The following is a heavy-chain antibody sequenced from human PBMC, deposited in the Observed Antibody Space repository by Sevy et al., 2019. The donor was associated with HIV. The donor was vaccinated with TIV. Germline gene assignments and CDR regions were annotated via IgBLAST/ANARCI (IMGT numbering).Heavy chain of an antibody. J-gene: IGHJ4*02. V-gene: IGHV4-39*01. CDR1: DASINTINYY. D-gene: IGHD6-19*01. CDR3: VRPRLQRIPEAADFDY. CDR2: IYYSGNT. Sequence: SETLSLTCTVSDASINTINYYWGWIRQRPGKGLEWIASIYYSGNTYHNPSLESRVTISVDTSKNQFSLKLNSVTAADTAVYYCVRPRLQRIPEAADFDYWGQGTLVTVSS.